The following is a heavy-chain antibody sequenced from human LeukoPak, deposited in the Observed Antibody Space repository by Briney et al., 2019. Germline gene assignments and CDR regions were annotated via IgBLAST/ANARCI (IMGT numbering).Heavy chain of an antibody. D-gene: IGHD3-22*01. Sequence: ASVKVSCKAAGGAFSSYAISWVRQAPGQGLEWMGRIIPIFGTANYAQKFQGRVTITTDESTSTAYMELSSLRSEDTAVYYCARNAHTYYYDSRGYYLDHWGQGTLVTVSS. CDR2: IIPIFGTA. CDR3: ARNAHTYYYDSRGYYLDH. CDR1: GGAFSSYA. V-gene: IGHV1-69*05. J-gene: IGHJ4*02.